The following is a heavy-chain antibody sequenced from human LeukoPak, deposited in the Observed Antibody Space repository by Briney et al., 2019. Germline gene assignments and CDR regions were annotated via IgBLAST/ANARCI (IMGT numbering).Heavy chain of an antibody. CDR3: AKQGGHWVSFFDY. D-gene: IGHD3-16*02. Sequence: GGSLRLSCAASGFTFSSYAMSWVRQAPGKGLEWVSAISASRGSTYYADSVKGRFTISRDNSKNTLYLQMNSLRAEDTAVYYCAKQGGHWVSFFDYWGQGTLVTVSS. J-gene: IGHJ4*02. CDR2: ISASRGST. V-gene: IGHV3-23*01. CDR1: GFTFSSYA.